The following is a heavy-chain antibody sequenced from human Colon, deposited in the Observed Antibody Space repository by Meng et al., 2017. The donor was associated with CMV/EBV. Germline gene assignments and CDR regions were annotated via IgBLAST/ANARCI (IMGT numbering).Heavy chain of an antibody. J-gene: IGHJ5*02. CDR1: GFSVRNNY. Sequence: GESLKISCTASGFSVRNNYVSWVRQGPGKGLEWVSVIYDTGRTYYADSVKGRFTVSSDESKNTVSLQMNNLRVEDTAVYYCARNRLECGGDCYFADSWGQGTLVTVSS. D-gene: IGHD2-21*01. V-gene: IGHV3-66*01. CDR3: ARNRLECGGDCYFADS. CDR2: IYDTGRT.